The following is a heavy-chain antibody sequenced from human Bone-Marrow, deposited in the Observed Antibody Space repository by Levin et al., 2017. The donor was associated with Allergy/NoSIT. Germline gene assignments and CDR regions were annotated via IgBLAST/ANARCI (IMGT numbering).Heavy chain of an antibody. V-gene: IGHV3-23*01. J-gene: IGHJ4*02. D-gene: IGHD5-24*01. Sequence: ASVKVSCAASGFTFSSYAMNWVRQAPGKGLEWVSAISGNGGTIYYADSVRGRFTISRDNSKNTLFLQMNSLRAEDTAVYYCAKTVLATTYFDFWGQGTLVTVSS. CDR3: AKTVLATTYFDF. CDR2: ISGNGGTI. CDR1: GFTFSSYA.